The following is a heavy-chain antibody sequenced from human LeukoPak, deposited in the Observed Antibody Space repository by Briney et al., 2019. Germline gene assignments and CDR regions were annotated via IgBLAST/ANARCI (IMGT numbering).Heavy chain of an antibody. Sequence: GGSLRLSCVAYGFSFSSYTMSWVRQAPGKGLEWVSFISRDSTDIYHADSVKGRFTISRDNARNSLCLQMNSLRVEDTAVYYCAKDLPAAVDWGQGTLVTVSS. J-gene: IGHJ4*02. CDR1: GFSFSSYT. D-gene: IGHD2-2*01. CDR3: AKDLPAAVD. V-gene: IGHV3-21*01. CDR2: ISRDSTDI.